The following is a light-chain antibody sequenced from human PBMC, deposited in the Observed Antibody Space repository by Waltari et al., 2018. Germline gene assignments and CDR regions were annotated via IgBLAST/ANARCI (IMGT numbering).Light chain of an antibody. CDR1: SSDLGRYNY. Sequence: QSALTQPASVSGSPGQSITISCTGTSSDLGRYNYVSWSQQHPGKALKLMIYDVSDRPSGISDRFSGSKSANTASLTISGLQAEDEADYFCCSYASSSSTPFVFGSGTKVTVL. CDR2: DVS. V-gene: IGLV2-14*03. J-gene: IGLJ1*01. CDR3: CSYASSSSTPFV.